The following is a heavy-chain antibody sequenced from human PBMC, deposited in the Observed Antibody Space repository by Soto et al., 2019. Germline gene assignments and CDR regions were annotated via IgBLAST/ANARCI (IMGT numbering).Heavy chain of an antibody. J-gene: IGHJ5*02. CDR3: ARDPLLYDSDWYPNWFGP. V-gene: IGHV3-23*01. D-gene: IGHD6-19*01. CDR2: ITGYGATT. CDR1: GFIFNNYA. Sequence: GGSLRLSCSASGFIFNNYAMSWVRQAPGKGLEWVSGITGYGATTYYAESVKGRFTISRDNSKNTLYLQMSTLTAEDTAVYYCARDPLLYDSDWYPNWFGPWGQGTLVTVSS.